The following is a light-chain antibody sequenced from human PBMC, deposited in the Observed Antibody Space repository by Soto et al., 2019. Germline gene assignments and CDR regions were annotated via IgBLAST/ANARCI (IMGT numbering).Light chain of an antibody. J-gene: IGKJ1*01. CDR3: QQYGSSPVT. CDR1: QSVRSSY. V-gene: IGKV3-20*01. CDR2: GPS. Sequence: EVVLTQSPDTLSLSPGERATLSCRASQSVRSSYLAWYQRKPGQAPRLLIYGPSSRATGIPDRFSGSGSGTDFTLTISRLEPEDFAVYYCQQYGSSPVTFGQGSMADIK.